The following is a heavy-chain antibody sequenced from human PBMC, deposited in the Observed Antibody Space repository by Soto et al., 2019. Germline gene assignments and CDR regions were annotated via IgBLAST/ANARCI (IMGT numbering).Heavy chain of an antibody. Sequence: GGSLRLSCAASGFTFDDYGMSWVRQAPGKGLEWVSGINWNGGSTGYADSVKGRFTISRDNSKNTLYLQMNSLRAEDTAVYYCAKESVSGWYHNDNFDYWGQGTLVTVSS. V-gene: IGHV3-20*04. CDR3: AKESVSGWYHNDNFDY. CDR1: GFTFDDYG. D-gene: IGHD6-19*01. CDR2: INWNGGST. J-gene: IGHJ4*02.